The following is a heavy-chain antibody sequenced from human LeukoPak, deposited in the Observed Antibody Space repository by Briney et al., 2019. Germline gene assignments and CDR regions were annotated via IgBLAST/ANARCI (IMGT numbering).Heavy chain of an antibody. J-gene: IGHJ6*02. Sequence: ASVKVSCKASGYTFTGYYMHWVRQAPGQGLEWMGWINPNSGGTNYAQKFQGRVTMTRDTSISTAYMELSRLRSDDTAVYYCARASRGSGYDWDYYYGTDVWGQGTTVTVSS. CDR3: ARASRGSGYDWDYYYGTDV. D-gene: IGHD5-12*01. CDR2: INPNSGGT. V-gene: IGHV1-2*02. CDR1: GYTFTGYY.